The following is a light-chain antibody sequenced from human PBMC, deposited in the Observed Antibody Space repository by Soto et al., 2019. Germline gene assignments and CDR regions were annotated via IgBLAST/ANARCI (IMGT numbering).Light chain of an antibody. J-gene: IGKJ1*01. CDR3: QHYNSYSPTWT. CDR2: KAS. CDR1: QTISTW. Sequence: DLQMTQSPSTLSASVGDRVTITCRASQTISTWLAWYQQKPGKAPKLLIYKASNLESGVPSRFSGSGSGTEFTLTISSLQPDDFATYYCQHYNSYSPTWTFGQGTKVDIK. V-gene: IGKV1-5*03.